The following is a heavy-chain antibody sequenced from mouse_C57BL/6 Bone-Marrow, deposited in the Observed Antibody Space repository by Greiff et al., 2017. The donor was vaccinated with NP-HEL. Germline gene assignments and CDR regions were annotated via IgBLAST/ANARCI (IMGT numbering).Heavy chain of an antibody. Sequence: VQLQQSGPELVKPGASVKISCKASGYSFTDYNMNWVKQSNGKSLEWIGVINPNYGTTSYNQKFKGKATLTVDQSSSTAYMQLNSLTSEDAAGDYCARYYYGSSYVGYAMDYVGQGTSGTVAS. J-gene: IGHJ4*01. CDR1: GYSFTDYN. D-gene: IGHD1-1*01. CDR3: ARYYYGSSYVGYAMDY. V-gene: IGHV1-39*01. CDR2: INPNYGTT.